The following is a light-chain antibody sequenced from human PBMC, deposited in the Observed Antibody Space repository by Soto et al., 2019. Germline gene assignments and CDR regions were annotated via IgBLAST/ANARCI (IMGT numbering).Light chain of an antibody. J-gene: IGLJ1*01. CDR2: EVN. Sequence: QSALTQPPSASGSPGQSVTISCTGTSSDVGGYNFVSWYQHHPGKAPKLIIYEVNKRPSGVPNRFSGSKSGNTASLTVSGLRAVDEADYYCNSYAGSNIDVFGTGTKVTVL. CDR1: SSDVGGYNF. CDR3: NSYAGSNIDV. V-gene: IGLV2-8*01.